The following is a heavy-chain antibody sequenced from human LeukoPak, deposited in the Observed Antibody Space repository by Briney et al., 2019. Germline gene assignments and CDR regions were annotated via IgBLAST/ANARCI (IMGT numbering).Heavy chain of an antibody. J-gene: IGHJ4*02. CDR3: SSTSLAWAGFDY. CDR2: FSGSGGST. CDR1: GFTFSSYA. Sequence: GGSLRLSCAASGFTFSSYAMSWVRQAPGKGLEWVSAFSGSGGSTYYADSVKGRFSISRDNSKNTLYLQMNSLRAEDTAVYYCSSTSLAWAGFDYWGQGTLVTVSS. V-gene: IGHV3-23*01. D-gene: IGHD2-2*01.